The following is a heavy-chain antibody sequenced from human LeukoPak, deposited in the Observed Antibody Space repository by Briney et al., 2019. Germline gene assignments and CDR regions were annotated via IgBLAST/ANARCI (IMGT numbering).Heavy chain of an antibody. CDR3: AREKWELQGFDY. CDR1: GFTFSTYT. D-gene: IGHD1-26*01. V-gene: IGHV3-23*01. J-gene: IGHJ4*02. CDR2: SIGSGGSA. Sequence: GGSLRLSCVASGFTFSTYTMNWIRQAPGKGLEWVSGSIGSGGSAFYADSVKGRFSISRDTSKNTLFLHMNNLRAEDTAVYYCAREKWELQGFDYWGQGTLVTVSS.